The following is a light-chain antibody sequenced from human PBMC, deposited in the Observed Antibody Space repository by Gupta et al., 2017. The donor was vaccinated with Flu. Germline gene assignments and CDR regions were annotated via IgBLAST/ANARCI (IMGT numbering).Light chain of an antibody. V-gene: IGKV1-39*01. CDR1: QSIRNY. CDR2: RAS. CDR3: QQSYSNPRLT. J-gene: IGKJ1*01. Sequence: SSLSASVGDRVTITCRASQSIRNYLNWYQKKPVEAPKLLVYRASSLQSGVPSRFSGSGSGTDFTLTISSMQPEDCASYFCQQSYSNPRLTFGYGTKVDIK.